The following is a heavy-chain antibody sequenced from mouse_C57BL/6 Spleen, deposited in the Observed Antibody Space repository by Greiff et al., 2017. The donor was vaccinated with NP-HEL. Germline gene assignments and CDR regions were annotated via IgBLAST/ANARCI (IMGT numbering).Heavy chain of an antibody. Sequence: QVQLQQSGPELVKPGASVKISCKASGYSFTSYYIHWVKQRPGQGLEWIGWIYPGSGNTKYNEKFKGKATLTADTSSSTAYMQLSSLTSEDSAVYYCARGDSNFFGYWGQGTTLTVSS. V-gene: IGHV1-66*01. CDR1: GYSFTSYY. CDR3: ARGDSNFFGY. D-gene: IGHD2-5*01. J-gene: IGHJ2*01. CDR2: IYPGSGNT.